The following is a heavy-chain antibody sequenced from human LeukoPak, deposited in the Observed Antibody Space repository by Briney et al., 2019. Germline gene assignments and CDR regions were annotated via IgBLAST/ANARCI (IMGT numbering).Heavy chain of an antibody. J-gene: IGHJ5*02. V-gene: IGHV3-48*03. CDR2: ISSSGSTI. Sequence: QPGGSLRLSCAASGFTFSSYEMNWVRQAPGKGLEWVSYISSSGSTIYYADSVKGRFTISRDNANNSPYLQMNSLRAEDTAVYYCARDIHLGLRFFDWLLFEDQQMGWFDPWGQGTLITVSS. D-gene: IGHD3-9*01. CDR1: GFTFSSYE. CDR3: ARDIHLGLRFFDWLLFEDQQMGWFDP.